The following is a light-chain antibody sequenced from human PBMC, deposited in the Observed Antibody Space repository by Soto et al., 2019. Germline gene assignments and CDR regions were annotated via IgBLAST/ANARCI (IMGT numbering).Light chain of an antibody. Sequence: QSVLTQPASVSGSPGQLITISCTGTSSDVGGYNYVSWYQQYPGKAPKLMIHEVTNRPSGVSDRFSGSKSGNTASLTISGLQAEDEAAYYCRSYTSRDTHVFGTGTKLTVL. J-gene: IGLJ1*01. CDR3: RSYTSRDTHV. CDR2: EVT. CDR1: SSDVGGYNY. V-gene: IGLV2-14*01.